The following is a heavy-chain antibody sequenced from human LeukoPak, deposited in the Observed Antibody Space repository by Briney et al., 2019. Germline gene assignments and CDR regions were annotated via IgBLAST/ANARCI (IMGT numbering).Heavy chain of an antibody. V-gene: IGHV6-1*01. CDR1: GDSVSSNSAS. J-gene: IGHJ4*02. Sequence: SQTLSLTCALSGDSVSSNSASWSWFRQSPSRGLEWLGRTFYTSKWNNDYAVSVKSRITINPDTSKNHFSLQLNSVTPEDTAVYYGARRRYYDYTGFFDYWGQGTLVTVSS. CDR3: ARRRYYDYTGFFDY. CDR2: TFYTSKWNN. D-gene: IGHD3-22*01.